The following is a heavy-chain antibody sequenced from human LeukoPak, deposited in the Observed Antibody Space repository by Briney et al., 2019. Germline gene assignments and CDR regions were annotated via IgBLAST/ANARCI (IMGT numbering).Heavy chain of an antibody. D-gene: IGHD5-12*01. CDR1: GFTFSSYA. J-gene: IGHJ4*02. Sequence: GGSLRLSCAASGFTFSSYAMSWVRQAPGKGLEWVSAISGSGGSTYYADSVKGRFTISRDNSKNTLYLQMNSLRAEDTAVYYCAKDGIVATTSPYYFDYWGQGTLVTVSS. CDR3: AKDGIVATTSPYYFDY. V-gene: IGHV3-23*01. CDR2: ISGSGGST.